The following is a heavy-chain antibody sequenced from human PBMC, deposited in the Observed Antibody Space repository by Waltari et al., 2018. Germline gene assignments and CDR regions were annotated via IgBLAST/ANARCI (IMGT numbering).Heavy chain of an antibody. CDR1: GGSISSYY. CDR2: IYTSWST. Sequence: QVQLQESGPGLVKPSETLSLTCTVSGGSISSYYWSWIRQPAGKGLEWIGRIYTSWSTNYNPSLKSRVTMSVDTSKNQFSLKLSPVTAADTAVYYCAIDTGYSSGWYGDAFDIWGQGTMVTVSS. D-gene: IGHD6-19*01. J-gene: IGHJ3*02. CDR3: AIDTGYSSGWYGDAFDI. V-gene: IGHV4-4*07.